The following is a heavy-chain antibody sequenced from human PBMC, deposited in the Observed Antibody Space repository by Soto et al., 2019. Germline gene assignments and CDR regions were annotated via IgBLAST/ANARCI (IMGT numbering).Heavy chain of an antibody. J-gene: IGHJ4*02. CDR2: IGTSKGNT. CDR3: ATRSPAFDF. V-gene: IGHV1-18*01. CDR1: GYTFTSYG. Sequence: QVQLVQSGPEVKKPGASVKVSCKTSGYTFTSYGIAWVRQAPGQGLEWMGWIGTSKGNTNYAQKFQGRVTMTTDTSTSTAYMELRSLRSDDTAVYYCATRSPAFDFWGQGTLVTVSS.